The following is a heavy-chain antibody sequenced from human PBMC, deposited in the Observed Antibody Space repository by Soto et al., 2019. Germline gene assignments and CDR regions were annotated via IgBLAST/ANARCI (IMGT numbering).Heavy chain of an antibody. V-gene: IGHV3-74*01. D-gene: IGHD1-20*01. CDR1: GFTFSSYW. Sequence: PGGSLRLSCAASGFTFSSYWMHWVRQAQGKGLVWVSRINSDGSSTSYADSVKGRFTISRDNAKKTLYLQMNSLRAEDTAAYYCAKEQEVSVDYWGQGILVTVSS. J-gene: IGHJ4*01. CDR3: AKEQEVSVDY. CDR2: INSDGSST.